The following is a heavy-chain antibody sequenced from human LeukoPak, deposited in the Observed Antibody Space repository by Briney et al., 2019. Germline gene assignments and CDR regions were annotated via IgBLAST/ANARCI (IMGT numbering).Heavy chain of an antibody. CDR2: IIPIFGTA. V-gene: IGHV1-69*05. CDR1: GGTFSSYA. Sequence: ASVKVSCKASGGTFSSYAISWVRQAPGQGREWMGGIIPIFGTANYAQKFQGRVTITTDESTSTAYMELSSLRSEDTAVYYCARVAIVEYYFDYWGQGTLVTVSS. D-gene: IGHD3-22*01. CDR3: ARVAIVEYYFDY. J-gene: IGHJ4*02.